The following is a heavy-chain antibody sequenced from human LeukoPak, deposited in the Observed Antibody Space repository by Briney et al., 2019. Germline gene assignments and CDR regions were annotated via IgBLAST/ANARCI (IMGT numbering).Heavy chain of an antibody. J-gene: IGHJ6*03. CDR1: GFTFSSYA. CDR2: IRGSGDRT. V-gene: IGHV3-23*01. CDR3: AKDSKIVGATFRSYYYMDV. D-gene: IGHD1-26*01. Sequence: GGSLRLSCAASGFTFSSYAMSWVRQAPGKGLEWVSAIRGSGDRTHYADSVEGRFTISRDNSKNTLYLQMNSLRAEDTAVYYCAKDSKIVGATFRSYYYMDVWGKGTAVTVSS.